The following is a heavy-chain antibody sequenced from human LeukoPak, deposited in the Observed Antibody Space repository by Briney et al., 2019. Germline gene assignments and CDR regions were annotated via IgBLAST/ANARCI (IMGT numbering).Heavy chain of an antibody. J-gene: IGHJ4*02. CDR2: IYFGEST. CDR3: ARGRRGYSNTWYQDY. D-gene: IGHD6-13*01. V-gene: IGHV4-39*01. Sequence: SETLSLTCSVSAGSISSGYYWGWIRQPPGPGLDWIVSIYFGESTYYNPSLKNRFTMSIDTSTNQFSLNLTSVTAADTAVYYCARGRRGYSNTWYQDYWGQGILVTVSS. CDR1: AGSISSGYY.